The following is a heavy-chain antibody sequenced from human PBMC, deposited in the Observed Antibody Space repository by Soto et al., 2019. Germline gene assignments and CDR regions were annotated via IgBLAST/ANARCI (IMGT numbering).Heavy chain of an antibody. V-gene: IGHV1-69*13. CDR3: ARDARLIVGATTNAFDI. CDR2: IIPIFGTA. CDR1: GGTFSSYA. J-gene: IGHJ3*02. D-gene: IGHD1-26*01. Sequence: SVKVSCKASGGTFSSYAISWVRQAPGQGLEWMGGIIPIFGTANYAQKFQGRVTITADESTSTAYMELSSLRSEDTAVYYCARDARLIVGATTNAFDIWGQGTMVT.